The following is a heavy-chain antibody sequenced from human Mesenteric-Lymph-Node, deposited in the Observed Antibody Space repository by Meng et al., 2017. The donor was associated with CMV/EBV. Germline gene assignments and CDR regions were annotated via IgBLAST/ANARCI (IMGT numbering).Heavy chain of an antibody. D-gene: IGHD6-13*01. CDR2: INSDGSST. V-gene: IGHV3-74*01. CDR1: GFTFSSYW. Sequence: GGSLRLSCAASGFTFSSYWMHWVRQAPGKGLVWVSRINSDGSSTNYADSVKGRFTISRDNAKNTLYPQMNSLRADDTAMYYCAELHSSAFDIWGQGTMVTVSS. CDR3: AELHSSAFDI. J-gene: IGHJ3*02.